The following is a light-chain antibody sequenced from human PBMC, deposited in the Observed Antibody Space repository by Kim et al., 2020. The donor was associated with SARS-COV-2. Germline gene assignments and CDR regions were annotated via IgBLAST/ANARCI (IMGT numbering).Light chain of an antibody. Sequence: EIVLTQSPGTLSLSPGERGTLSCRASQSVSRSYLAWYQQKPGQAPRLLIYGASSRATGIPDRFSGSGSGTDFTLTISRLEPEDFAVYYWQQYGSSPYTFGQEAKQEI. CDR2: GAS. CDR3: QQYGSSPYT. CDR1: QSVSRSY. V-gene: IGKV3-20*01. J-gene: IGKJ2*01.